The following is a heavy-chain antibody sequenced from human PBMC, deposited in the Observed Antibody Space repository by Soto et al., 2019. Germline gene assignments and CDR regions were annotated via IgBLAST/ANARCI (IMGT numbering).Heavy chain of an antibody. CDR2: ISGSGGST. CDR3: AKDYVTRALSGWFNWDYFDY. J-gene: IGHJ4*02. D-gene: IGHD6-19*01. CDR1: GFTFSSYA. Sequence: GGSLRLSCAASGFTFSSYAMSWVRQAPGKGLEWVSAISGSGGSTYYADSVKGRFTISRDNSKNTLYLQMNSLRAEDTAVYYCAKDYVTRALSGWFNWDYFDYWGQGTLVTVSS. V-gene: IGHV3-23*01.